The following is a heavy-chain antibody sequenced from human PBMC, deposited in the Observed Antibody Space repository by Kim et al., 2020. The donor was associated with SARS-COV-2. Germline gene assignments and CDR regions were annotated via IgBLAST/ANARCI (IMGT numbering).Heavy chain of an antibody. D-gene: IGHD6-19*01. CDR2: SSTI. J-gene: IGHJ4*02. CDR3: ARDSGSGFY. Sequence: SSTIYYADAVKGRFNISRDNAKNSLYLQMNSLRAEDTAVYYCARDSGSGFYWGQGTLVTVSS. V-gene: IGHV3-48*04.